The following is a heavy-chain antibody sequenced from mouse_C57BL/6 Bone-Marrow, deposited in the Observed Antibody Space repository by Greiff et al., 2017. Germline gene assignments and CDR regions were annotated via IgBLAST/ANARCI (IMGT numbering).Heavy chain of an antibody. CDR3: ARERLYYYEYFDY. D-gene: IGHD1-1*01. CDR1: GYTFTSYW. Sequence: QVQLQQPGAELVKPGASVTMSCKASGYTFTSYWITWVKQRPGQGLVWIGDIYPGSGSTNYNEKFKSKATLTVDTSSSTAYMQLSSLTSEDSAVYYCARERLYYYEYFDYWGQGTTLTVSS. V-gene: IGHV1-55*01. J-gene: IGHJ2*01. CDR2: IYPGSGST.